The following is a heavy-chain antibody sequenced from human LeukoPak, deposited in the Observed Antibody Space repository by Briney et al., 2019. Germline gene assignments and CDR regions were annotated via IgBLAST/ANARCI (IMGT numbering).Heavy chain of an antibody. CDR1: GFGFNTYW. D-gene: IGHD3-3*01. J-gene: IGHJ6*03. CDR2: IKKDGVEK. Sequence: GGSPRLSCEASGFGFNTYWMSWVRQAPGKGLEWVANIKKDGVEKHYADSVKGRFTISRDNAKNSLYLQMNSLRAEGTAVYYCATLVYYGFWSGYPFPMGAWGKGTTVTVSS. CDR3: ATLVYYGFWSGYPFPMGA. V-gene: IGHV3-7*01.